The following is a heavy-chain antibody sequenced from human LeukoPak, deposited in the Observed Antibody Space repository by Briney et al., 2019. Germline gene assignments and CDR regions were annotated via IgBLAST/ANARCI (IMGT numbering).Heavy chain of an antibody. D-gene: IGHD5-12*01. CDR2: INPSDGST. V-gene: IGHV1-18*01. CDR3: ARESTFRLLRNVSDI. Sequence: ASVTVSCTASGYIFNSYGISWVRQAPGQGLEWMGMINPSDGSTNYAQKFQGRVTMTSDMSTSTVAMDLSSLRSDDTAVYYCARESTFRLLRNVSDIWGQGTMVTVSS. CDR1: GYIFNSYG. J-gene: IGHJ3*02.